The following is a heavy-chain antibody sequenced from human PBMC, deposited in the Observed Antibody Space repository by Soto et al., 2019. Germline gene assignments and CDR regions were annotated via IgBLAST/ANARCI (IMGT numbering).Heavy chain of an antibody. CDR1: GDSISSYY. Sequence: SETLSLTCTVSGDSISSYYWTWIRQSPGKGLEWIGYVSSTGSTNYNPSLKSRLTMSLDTSTNEVSLSLTSVTAADAAVYFCARFSPPRKSYDSNPGWFDPWGQGIMVTVSS. D-gene: IGHD3-22*01. J-gene: IGHJ5*02. CDR2: VSSTGST. CDR3: ARFSPPRKSYDSNPGWFDP. V-gene: IGHV4-59*01.